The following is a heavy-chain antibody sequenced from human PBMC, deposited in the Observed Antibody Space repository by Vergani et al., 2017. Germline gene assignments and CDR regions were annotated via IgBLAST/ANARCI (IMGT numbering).Heavy chain of an antibody. CDR3: AKGDFWSGDPYYFDY. V-gene: IGHV3-9*01. D-gene: IGHD3-3*01. CDR1: GFTFDDYA. CDR2: ISWNRGSI. Sequence: EVQLVESGGGLVQPGRSLRLSCAASGFTFDDYAMHWVRQAPGKGLEWVSGISWNRGSIGYADSVKGRFTLSRDNAKNSLYLQMNSLRAEDTALYYCAKGDFWSGDPYYFDYWGQGTLVTVSS. J-gene: IGHJ4*02.